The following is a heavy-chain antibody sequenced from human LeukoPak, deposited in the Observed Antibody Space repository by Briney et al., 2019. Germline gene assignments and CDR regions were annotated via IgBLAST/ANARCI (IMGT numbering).Heavy chain of an antibody. CDR1: GFTFSSYE. J-gene: IGHJ4*02. D-gene: IGHD1-14*01. CDR3: VRGDRYFFDF. CDR2: IGNTGRTI. Sequence: GGSLRLSCAASGFTFSSYEMNWVRQAPGRGLEWVSYIGNTGRTIYYADSVQGRFTISRDNAKNSLYLQMYSLRAEDTAIYYCVRGDRYFFDFWGQGTLVTVSS. V-gene: IGHV3-48*03.